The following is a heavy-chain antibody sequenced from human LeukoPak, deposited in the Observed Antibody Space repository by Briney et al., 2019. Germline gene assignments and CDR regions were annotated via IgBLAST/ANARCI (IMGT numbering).Heavy chain of an antibody. J-gene: IGHJ4*02. V-gene: IGHV4-59*01. Sequence: PSETLSLTCTVSGDSISSFWWSWIRQPPGKGLEWIGCIHYSGSTKYHPSFKSRVAMSVDTSKNQFSLKLTSVTAADSAVYYCARDLELERDRWNYFESWGQGTLVTVSS. CDR3: ARDLELERDRWNYFES. CDR2: IHYSGST. D-gene: IGHD1-1*01. CDR1: GDSISSFW.